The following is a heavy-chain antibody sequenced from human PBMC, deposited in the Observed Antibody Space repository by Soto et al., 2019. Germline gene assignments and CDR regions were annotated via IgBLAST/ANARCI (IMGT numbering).Heavy chain of an antibody. CDR2: ITPYNGNT. D-gene: IGHD3-3*01. CDR3: ARTTSIFGVVVIRYFDY. J-gene: IGHJ4*02. V-gene: IGHV1-18*01. Sequence: QVQLVQSGAEVKKPGASVKVSCKASGYTFTSYGISWVRQAPGQGLEWMGWITPYNGNTNYAQKLQDRVTMTTATSTGTAYMELTSLRSDDTAVYYCARTTSIFGVVVIRYFDYWGQGTLVTVSS. CDR1: GYTFTSYG.